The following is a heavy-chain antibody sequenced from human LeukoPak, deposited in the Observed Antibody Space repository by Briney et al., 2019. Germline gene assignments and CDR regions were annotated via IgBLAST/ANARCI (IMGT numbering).Heavy chain of an antibody. CDR2: IYYSGST. Sequence: SETLSLLCTVSGGSISSYYGSWIRQPPGKGLEWIGYIYYSGSTNYNPSLKSRVTISVDTSKNQFSLKLSSVTAADTAVYYCARGLQMSYDFWSGYYSINWFDPWGKGTLVTVSS. CDR1: GGSISSYY. D-gene: IGHD3-3*01. J-gene: IGHJ5*02. CDR3: ARGLQMSYDFWSGYYSINWFDP. V-gene: IGHV4-59*01.